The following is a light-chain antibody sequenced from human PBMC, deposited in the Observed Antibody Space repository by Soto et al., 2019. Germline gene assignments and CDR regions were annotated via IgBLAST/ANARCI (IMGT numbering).Light chain of an antibody. CDR1: SSDIGDYHY. V-gene: IGLV2-14*01. Sequence: QSALTQPASVSGSPGQSITISCTGTSSDIGDYHYVSWYQQHPDKAPKLIIYEVSNRPSGVSNRFSGSKSGNTASLTVSGLQTEDEADYYCISYAGSSTLWDFGGGTKLTVL. CDR3: ISYAGSSTLWD. CDR2: EVS. J-gene: IGLJ3*02.